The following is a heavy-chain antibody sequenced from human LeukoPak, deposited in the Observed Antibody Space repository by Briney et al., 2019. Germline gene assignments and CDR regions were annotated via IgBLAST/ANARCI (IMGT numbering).Heavy chain of an antibody. V-gene: IGHV3-7*01. J-gene: IGHJ6*03. D-gene: IGHD1-26*01. CDR2: IKQDGSEK. CDR3: ARYRSGTVGATGYYYMDV. CDR1: GFTFSSYW. Sequence: GGSLRLSCAASGFTFSSYWMSWVRQAPGKGREWVANIKQDGSEKYYVDSVKGRFTLSRDNAKNSLYLQMNSLRAEDTAVYYCARYRSGTVGATGYYYMDVWGKGTTVTVSS.